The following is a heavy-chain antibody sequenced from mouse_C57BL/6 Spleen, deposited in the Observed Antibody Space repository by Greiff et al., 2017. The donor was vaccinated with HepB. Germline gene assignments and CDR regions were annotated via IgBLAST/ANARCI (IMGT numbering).Heavy chain of an antibody. J-gene: IGHJ4*01. CDR2: ISSGSSTI. Sequence: EVKLMESGGGLVKPGGSLKLSCAASGFTFSDYGMHWVRQAPEKGLEWVAYISSGSSTIYYADTVKGRFTISRDNAKNTLFLQMTSLRSEDTAMYYCARPETYYAMDYWGQRTSVTVSS. V-gene: IGHV5-17*01. CDR1: GFTFSDYG. CDR3: ARPETYYAMDY.